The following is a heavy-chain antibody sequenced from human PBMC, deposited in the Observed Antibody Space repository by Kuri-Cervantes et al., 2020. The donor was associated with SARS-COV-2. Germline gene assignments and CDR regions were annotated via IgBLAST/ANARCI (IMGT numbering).Heavy chain of an antibody. Sequence: SVKVSCKASGFTFTSSAVQWVRQARGQRLEWIGWIVVGSGNTNYAQKFQERVTITRDMSTSTAYMELSSLRSEDTAVYYCASGDSSSSWNGYYYYGMDVWGQGTTVTVSS. J-gene: IGHJ6*02. CDR2: IVVGSGNT. D-gene: IGHD6-6*01. CDR3: ASGDSSSSWNGYYYYGMDV. CDR1: GFTFTSSA. V-gene: IGHV1-58*01.